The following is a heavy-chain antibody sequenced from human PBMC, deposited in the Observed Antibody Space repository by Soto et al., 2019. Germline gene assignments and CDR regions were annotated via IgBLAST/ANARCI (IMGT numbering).Heavy chain of an antibody. CDR3: AQNRDNYYDSSGYYSLFYNWFDP. CDR1: GGTFSSYA. CDR2: IIPIFGTA. V-gene: IGHV1-69*13. J-gene: IGHJ5*02. Sequence: VASVKVSRKASGGTFSSYAISRVRQAPGQGLEWMGGIIPIFGTANYAQKFQGRVTITADESTSTAYMELSSLRSEDTAVYYCAQNRDNYYDSSGYYSLFYNWFDPWGQGTLVTVSS. D-gene: IGHD3-22*01.